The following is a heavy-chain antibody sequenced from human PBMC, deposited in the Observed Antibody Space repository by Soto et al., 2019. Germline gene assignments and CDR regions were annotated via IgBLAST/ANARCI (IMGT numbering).Heavy chain of an antibody. J-gene: IGHJ4*02. CDR2: IHERGVT. V-gene: IGHV4-59*02. CDR1: GGSVSDYY. D-gene: IGHD4-17*01. Sequence: QVPLQESGPGLVKPSETLSLTCNVSGGSVSDYYWSWIRQAPGKGLEWIGYIHERGVTNCNPSLKSRVTMSVDTSKNQFSLTLRSVHTADTAIYFCARDPAGDYGHWGRGTLITVSS. CDR3: ARDPAGDYGH.